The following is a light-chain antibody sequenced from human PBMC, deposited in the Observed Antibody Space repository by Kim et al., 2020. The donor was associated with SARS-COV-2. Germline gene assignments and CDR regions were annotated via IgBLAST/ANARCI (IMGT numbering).Light chain of an antibody. J-gene: IGLJ1*01. CDR1: SSDIGAYEH. CDR3: CSYARTSYV. Sequence: PGQSVPISCTGSSSDIGAYEHVAWYQQHPGKAPKLMISQVSKRSSGVPDRFSGSKSGNTASLTVSGLQAEDEADYYCCSYARTSYVFGTGTKVTVL. CDR2: QVS. V-gene: IGLV2-8*01.